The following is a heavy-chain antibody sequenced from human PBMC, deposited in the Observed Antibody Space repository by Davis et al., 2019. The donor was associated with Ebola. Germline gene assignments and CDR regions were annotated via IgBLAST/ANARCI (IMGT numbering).Heavy chain of an antibody. CDR3: ARSPFPGGIDY. CDR1: GGSISSYY. V-gene: IGHV4-59*01. Sequence: MPSETLSLTCTVSGGSISSYYWSWIRQPPGKGLEWIGYIYYSGSTHYNPSLKSRVTISVDTSKNQFSLKLSSVTAADTAVYYRARSPFPGGIDYWGQGTLVTVSS. J-gene: IGHJ4*02. D-gene: IGHD2/OR15-2a*01. CDR2: IYYSGST.